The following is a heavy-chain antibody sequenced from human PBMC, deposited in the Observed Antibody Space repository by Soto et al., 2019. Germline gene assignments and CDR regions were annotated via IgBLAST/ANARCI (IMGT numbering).Heavy chain of an antibody. CDR2: IYYSGST. CDR3: ARLWGYCSSTSCYVSLELLPSYYMVG. CDR1: GGSISSGGYY. Sequence: SETLSLTCTVSGGSISSGGYYWSWIRQHPGKGLEWIGYIYYSGSTYYNPSLKSRVTISADKSISTAYLQWSSLKASDTSLYYCARLWGYCSSTSCYVSLELLPSYYMVGWGKATMVTVFS. D-gene: IGHD2-2*01. J-gene: IGHJ6*03. V-gene: IGHV4-31*03.